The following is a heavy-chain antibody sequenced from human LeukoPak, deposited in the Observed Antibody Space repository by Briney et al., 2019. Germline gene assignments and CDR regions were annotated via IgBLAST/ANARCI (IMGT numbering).Heavy chain of an antibody. V-gene: IGHV4-34*01. J-gene: IGHJ3*02. CDR2: INHGGGT. CDR1: GGSLSGYH. CDR3: ARRPDGFDI. Sequence: SETLSLTCGGSGGSLSGYHWSWIRQSPGKGLEWIGQINHGGGTDYNASLKSRVLISIDTSKNQFSLRMTSMTAADTAVYYCARRPDGFDIWGHRTMVIVSS.